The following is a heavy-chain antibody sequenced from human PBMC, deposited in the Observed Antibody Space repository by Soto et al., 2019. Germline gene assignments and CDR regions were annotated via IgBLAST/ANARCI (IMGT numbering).Heavy chain of an antibody. CDR3: ASRGEMATIGGGYYYYGMDV. Sequence: GASVKVSCKASGGTFSSYAISWVRQAPGQGLEWMGGIIPIFGTANYAQKFQGRVTITADESTSTAYMELSSLRSEDTAVYYRASRGEMATIGGGYYYYGMDVWGQGTTVTVSS. V-gene: IGHV1-69*13. J-gene: IGHJ6*02. CDR2: IIPIFGTA. D-gene: IGHD3-16*01. CDR1: GGTFSSYA.